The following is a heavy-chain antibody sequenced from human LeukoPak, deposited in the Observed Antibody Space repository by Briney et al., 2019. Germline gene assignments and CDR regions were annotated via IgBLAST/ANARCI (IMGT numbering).Heavy chain of an antibody. D-gene: IGHD1-26*01. CDR1: GFTFSSYI. V-gene: IGHV3-30*04. CDR3: ARGSFGAGVGATMDDACDI. Sequence: GGSLRLSCAASGFTFSSYIIHWVRQAPGKGLEWVAVISYDGTDKYYADSVKGRFTISRDNSKNTLYVQMNSLRAEDTAVYYCARGSFGAGVGATMDDACDIWGQGTMVTVSS. CDR2: ISYDGTDK. J-gene: IGHJ3*02.